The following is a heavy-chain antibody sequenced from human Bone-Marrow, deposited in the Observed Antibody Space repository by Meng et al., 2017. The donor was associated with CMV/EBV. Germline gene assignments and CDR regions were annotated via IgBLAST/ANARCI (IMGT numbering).Heavy chain of an antibody. V-gene: IGHV3-15*05. CDR1: GFTFSKAW. CDR2: IKSKTDGGTT. D-gene: IGHD5-24*01. Sequence: GGSLRLSCAASGFTFSKAWMSWVRQAPGKGLEWVGRIKSKTDGGTTDHAAPVKGRFTISRDDSKNTVYLQMNSLKTEDTALYYCNTWSDGYIRGWGQGTLVTVSS. CDR3: NTWSDGYIRG. J-gene: IGHJ4*02.